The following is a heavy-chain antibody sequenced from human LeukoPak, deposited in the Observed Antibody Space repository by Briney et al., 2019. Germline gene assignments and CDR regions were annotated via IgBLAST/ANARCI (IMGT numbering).Heavy chain of an antibody. J-gene: IGHJ3*02. CDR1: GFTFISYA. D-gene: IGHD3-22*01. V-gene: IGHV3-23*01. CDR3: ARVDYYDSSGLDAFDI. Sequence: GGSLRLSCAASGFTFISYAMSWVRQAPGKGLEWVSSLSGNAGRPYYADSVKGRFTISRDNSKNTLYLQMNSLRAEDTAVYYCARVDYYDSSGLDAFDIWGQGTMVTVSS. CDR2: LSGNAGRP.